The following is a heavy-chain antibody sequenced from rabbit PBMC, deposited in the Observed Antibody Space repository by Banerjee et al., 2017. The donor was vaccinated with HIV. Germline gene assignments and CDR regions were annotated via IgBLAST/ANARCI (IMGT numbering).Heavy chain of an antibody. Sequence: QEQLEESGGDLVKPEGSLTLTCTASGFSFSNKYVMCWVRQAPGKGLEWIACINTSSGNTVYATWAKGRFTISRTSSTTVALQMTSLTVADTATYFCARWEYNYDDYGDAQYYFDLWGPGTLVTVS. CDR3: ARWEYNYDDYGDAQYYFDL. CDR2: INTSSGNT. D-gene: IGHD2-1*01. J-gene: IGHJ4*01. CDR1: GFSFSNKYV. V-gene: IGHV1S45*01.